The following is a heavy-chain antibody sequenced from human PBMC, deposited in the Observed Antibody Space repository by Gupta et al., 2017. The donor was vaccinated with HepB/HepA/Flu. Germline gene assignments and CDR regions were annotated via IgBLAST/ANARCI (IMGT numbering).Heavy chain of an antibody. Sequence: QMQLVQSGPEVKKPGTSVKVSCKASGFTFTSSAMQWVRQARGQRLEWIGWIVVGSGNTNYAQKFQERVTITRDMSTSTAYMELSSLRSEDTAVYYCAAVPDYYGSGSYYNVGFEYGMDVWGQGTTVTVSS. V-gene: IGHV1-58*02. J-gene: IGHJ6*02. CDR1: GFTFTSSA. D-gene: IGHD3-10*01. CDR2: IVVGSGNT. CDR3: AAVPDYYGSGSYYNVGFEYGMDV.